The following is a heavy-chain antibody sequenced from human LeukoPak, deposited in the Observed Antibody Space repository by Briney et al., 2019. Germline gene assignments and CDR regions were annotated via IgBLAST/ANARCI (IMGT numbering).Heavy chain of an antibody. CDR3: AMRLMVRGVIPHDY. J-gene: IGHJ4*02. V-gene: IGHV3-53*01. CDR2: IYSGGST. CDR1: GFTVSSNY. D-gene: IGHD3-10*01. Sequence: GGSLRLSCAASGFTVSSNYMSWVRQAPGKGLEWVSVIYSGGSTYYAGSVKGRFTISRDNSKNTLYLQMNSLRAEDTAVYYCAMRLMVRGVIPHDYWGQGTLVTVSS.